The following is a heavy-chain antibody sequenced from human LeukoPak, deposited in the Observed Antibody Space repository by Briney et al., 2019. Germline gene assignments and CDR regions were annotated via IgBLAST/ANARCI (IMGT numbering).Heavy chain of an antibody. Sequence: GASVKVSCKASGYTFTDYYMHWVRQAPGQGLEWVGWVNPNSGGTNYAQNFQGRVTMTRDTSISTAYMELSRLRSDDTAVYYCARGKGGTLTNFDYWGQGTLAIVSS. J-gene: IGHJ4*02. CDR2: VNPNSGGT. CDR3: ARGKGGTLTNFDY. D-gene: IGHD1-1*01. V-gene: IGHV1-2*02. CDR1: GYTFTDYY.